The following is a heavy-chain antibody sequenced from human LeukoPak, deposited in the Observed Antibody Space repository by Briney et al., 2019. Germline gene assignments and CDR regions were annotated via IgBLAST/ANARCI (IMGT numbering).Heavy chain of an antibody. V-gene: IGHV1-69*13. D-gene: IGHD3-22*01. CDR3: ARDNHYYDSSGLFDY. Sequence: SVKVSCQSSGGTFSSYVIRWVRQAAGQGREWVGGIIPIFGTANYAQKFQGRVTITPDESTSTAYMELSSLRSEDTAVYYCARDNHYYDSSGLFDYWGQGTLVTVSS. J-gene: IGHJ4*02. CDR2: IIPIFGTA. CDR1: GGTFSSYV.